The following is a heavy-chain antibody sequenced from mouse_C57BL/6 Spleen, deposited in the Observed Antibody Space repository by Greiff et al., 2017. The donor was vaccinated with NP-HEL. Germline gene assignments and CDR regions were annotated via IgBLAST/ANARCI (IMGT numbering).Heavy chain of an antibody. CDR1: GYAFSSYW. D-gene: IGHD4-1*01. J-gene: IGHJ2*01. Sequence: QVQLQQSGAELVKPGASVKISCKASGYAFSSYWMNWVKQRPGKGLEWIGQIYPGDGDTNYNGKFKGKATLTADKSSSTAYMQLSSLTSEDSAFYFCARKEANCYFDYWGQGTTLTVSS. CDR3: ARKEANCYFDY. V-gene: IGHV1-80*01. CDR2: IYPGDGDT.